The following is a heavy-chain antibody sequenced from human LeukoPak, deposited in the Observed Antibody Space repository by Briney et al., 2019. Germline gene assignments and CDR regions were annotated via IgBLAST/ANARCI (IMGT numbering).Heavy chain of an antibody. Sequence: PGGALRLSCAASGFTFSRYYMHWVRQAPGKGLVWVSRINRYWSSTTYADSVKGRFTISRDKAKNTLYLQMNSLKVEDTAVYYCTRVFVGDEYSSSGYWGQGTLVTVSS. CDR2: INRYWSST. D-gene: IGHD6-13*01. J-gene: IGHJ4*02. CDR3: TRVFVGDEYSSSGY. CDR1: GFTFSRYY. V-gene: IGHV3-74*01.